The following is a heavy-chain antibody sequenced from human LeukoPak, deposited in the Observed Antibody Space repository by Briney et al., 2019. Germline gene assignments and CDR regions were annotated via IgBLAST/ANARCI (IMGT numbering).Heavy chain of an antibody. CDR1: GDSVSSNSAA. V-gene: IGHV6-1*01. D-gene: IGHD5-18*01. Sequence: SQTLSLTCAISGDSVSSNSAAWNWIRQSPSRGLEWLGRTYYRSKWYNDYAVSVKSRITINPDTSKNQFSLKLSSVTAADTAVYYCARGNAAMVPYYYYYGMDVWGQGTTVTVPS. CDR3: ARGNAAMVPYYYYYGMDV. CDR2: TYYRSKWYN. J-gene: IGHJ6*02.